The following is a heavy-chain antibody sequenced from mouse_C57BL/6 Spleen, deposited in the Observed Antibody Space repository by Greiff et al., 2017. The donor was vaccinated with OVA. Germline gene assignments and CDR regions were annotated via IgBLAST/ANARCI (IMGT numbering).Heavy chain of an antibody. CDR1: GYTFTSYW. V-gene: IGHV1-52*01. J-gene: IGHJ1*03. Sequence: QVQLQQPGAELVRPGSSVKLSCKASGYTFTSYWMHWVKQRPIQGLAWIGNIDPSDSETHYNQKFKDKATLTVAKSSSTAYMQLSSLTFEDSAVYYCARSKDGYPWYFDVWGTGTTVTVSS. D-gene: IGHD2-3*01. CDR2: IDPSDSET. CDR3: ARSKDGYPWYFDV.